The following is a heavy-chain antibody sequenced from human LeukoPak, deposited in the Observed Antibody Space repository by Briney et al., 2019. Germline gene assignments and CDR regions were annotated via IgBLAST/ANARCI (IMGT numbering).Heavy chain of an antibody. CDR2: IYHSGST. D-gene: IGHD1-26*01. CDR1: GGSISSSSYY. Sequence: SETLSLTCTVSGGSISSSSYYWGWIRQPPGKGLEWIGEIYHSGSTNYNPSLKSRVTISVDKSKNQFSLKLSSVTAADTAVYYCARGRGSYFDYWGQGTLVTVSS. CDR3: ARGRGSYFDY. V-gene: IGHV4-39*07. J-gene: IGHJ4*02.